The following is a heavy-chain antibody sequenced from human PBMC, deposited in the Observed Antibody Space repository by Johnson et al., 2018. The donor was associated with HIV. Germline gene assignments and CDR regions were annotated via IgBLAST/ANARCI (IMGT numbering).Heavy chain of an antibody. CDR2: IKEDGSED. CDR3: ARDGVYSSPHDAFDI. Sequence: EVQLVESGGGLVQPGGSLRLSCAASGFTFSNYWMSWVRQAPGKGLEWLANIKEDGSEDYYVDSLKGLFTISRDNAQNSLYLQMDSLRADDSAVYYCARDGVYSSPHDAFDIWGQGTMVTVSS. J-gene: IGHJ3*02. CDR1: GFTFSNYW. D-gene: IGHD6-13*01. V-gene: IGHV3-7*05.